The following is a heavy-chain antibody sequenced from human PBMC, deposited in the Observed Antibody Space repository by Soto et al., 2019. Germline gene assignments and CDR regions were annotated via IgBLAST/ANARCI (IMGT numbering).Heavy chain of an antibody. V-gene: IGHV3-9*01. J-gene: IGHJ6*03. D-gene: IGHD1-1*01. CDR2: ISWNRGSI. Sequence: EVQLVESGGGLVQPGRSLRLSCAASGFTFDDYAMHWVRQAPGKGLEWVSGISWNRGSIGYADSVKGRFTISRDNAKNYLYLQMNSMRAEDTALYYCSKGLTGTTEGYYSYMDFWGKGTTVTVSS. CDR1: GFTFDDYA. CDR3: SKGLTGTTEGYYSYMDF.